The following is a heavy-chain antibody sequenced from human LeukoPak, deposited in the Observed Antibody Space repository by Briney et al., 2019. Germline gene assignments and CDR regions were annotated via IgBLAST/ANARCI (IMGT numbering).Heavy chain of an antibody. D-gene: IGHD1-26*01. J-gene: IGHJ4*02. CDR1: GYTFTTYG. Sequence: ASVKVSCKASGYTFTTYGLSWVRQAPGQGLEWMGWINPNSGGTNYAQKFQGRVTMTRDTSISTAYMELSRLRSDDTAVYYCARVSRTLRVGATTGKRFDYWGQGTLVTVSS. CDR2: INPNSGGT. V-gene: IGHV1-2*02. CDR3: ARVSRTLRVGATTGKRFDY.